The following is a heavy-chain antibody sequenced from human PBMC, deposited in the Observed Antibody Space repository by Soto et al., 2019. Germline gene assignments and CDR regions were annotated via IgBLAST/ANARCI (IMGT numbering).Heavy chain of an antibody. CDR2: VSYSGYT. V-gene: IGHV4-39*01. CDR1: GDSFSSSGHY. J-gene: IGHJ4*02. CDR3: ARYYDTFDS. Sequence: QLQLQESGPGLVKPSETLSLTCTVSGDSFSSSGHYWGWIRQPPGKGLEWIGSVSYSGYTYDNPSPKSRVTISVDTSNNQFSLNLASVTAADTAVYYCARYYDTFDSWGQGTLVTVSS. D-gene: IGHD3-22*01.